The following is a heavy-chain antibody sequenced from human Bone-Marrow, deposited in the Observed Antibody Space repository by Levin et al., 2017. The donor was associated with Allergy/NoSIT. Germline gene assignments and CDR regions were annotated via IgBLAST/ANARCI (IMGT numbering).Heavy chain of an antibody. CDR3: ARPPNDFWSGYTAWYLDL. D-gene: IGHD3-3*01. CDR1: GYTFTSYA. V-gene: IGHV7-4-1*02. J-gene: IGHJ2*01. CDR2: INTNTGSP. Sequence: GGSLRLSCKASGYTFTSYAMNWVRQAPGQGLEWMGWINTNTGSPTYAQGFTGRFVFSLDTSGSTAYLQISSLKAEDTAVYYCARPPNDFWSGYTAWYLDLWGRGTLVTVSS.